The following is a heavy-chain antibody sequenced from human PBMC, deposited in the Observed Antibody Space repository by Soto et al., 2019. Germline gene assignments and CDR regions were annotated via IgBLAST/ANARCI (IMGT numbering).Heavy chain of an antibody. J-gene: IGHJ3*02. Sequence: PGGSLRLSCAASGFTFSSYAMSWIRQAPGKGPEWVSYISSSGSTMYYADSVKGRFTISRDNAKNSLYLQMNSLRAEDTAVYYCARKLLGSRAFDIWGQGTLVTVSS. V-gene: IGHV3-11*01. CDR3: ARKLLGSRAFDI. CDR1: GFTFSSYA. CDR2: ISSSGSTM. D-gene: IGHD3-10*02.